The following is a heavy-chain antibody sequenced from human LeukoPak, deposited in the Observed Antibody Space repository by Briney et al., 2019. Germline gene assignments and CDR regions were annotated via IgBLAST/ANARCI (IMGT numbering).Heavy chain of an antibody. CDR2: MNPNSGNT. V-gene: IGHV1-8*01. CDR1: GYTFTSYD. D-gene: IGHD3-10*01. CDR3: ARGRGGLLRGSGSYAWFDP. Sequence: ASVKVSCKASGYTFTSYDINWVRQATGQGLEWMGWMNPNSGNTGYAQKFQGRVTMTRNTSISTAYMELSSLRSEDTAVYYCARGRGGLLRGSGSYAWFDPWGQGTLVTVSS. J-gene: IGHJ5*02.